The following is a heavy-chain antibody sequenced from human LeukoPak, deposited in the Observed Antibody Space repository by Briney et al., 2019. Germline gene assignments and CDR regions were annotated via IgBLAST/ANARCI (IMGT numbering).Heavy chain of an antibody. CDR1: GGSISSGDYY. V-gene: IGHV4-30-4*01. J-gene: IGHJ4*02. Sequence: PSQTLSLTCTVSGGSISSGDYYWSWIRQPPGKGLEWIGYIYYSGSTYYNPSLKSRATISVDTSKNQFSLKLSSVTAADTAVYYCVRVSYYYDSSGYPLDYWGQGTLVTVSS. D-gene: IGHD3-22*01. CDR2: IYYSGST. CDR3: VRVSYYYDSSGYPLDY.